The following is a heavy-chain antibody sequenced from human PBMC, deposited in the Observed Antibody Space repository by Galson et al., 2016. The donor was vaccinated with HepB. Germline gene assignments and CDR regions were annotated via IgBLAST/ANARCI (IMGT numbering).Heavy chain of an antibody. V-gene: IGHV2-5*01. Sequence: PALVKPTQTLTLTCAFSGFSLSTSGVGVGWIRQPPGKALEWLALIYWNDHKRYSPSLQIRLTITKDTSKKQVVLAMTNMDPVDTATYFCALTGSSQASDGFDIWGQGTMVTVSS. CDR3: ALTGSSQASDGFDI. D-gene: IGHD1-26*01. CDR2: IYWNDHK. J-gene: IGHJ3*02. CDR1: GFSLSTSGVG.